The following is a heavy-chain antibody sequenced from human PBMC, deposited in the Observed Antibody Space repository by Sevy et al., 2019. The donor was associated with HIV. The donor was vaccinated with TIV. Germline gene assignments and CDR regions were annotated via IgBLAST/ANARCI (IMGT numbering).Heavy chain of an antibody. J-gene: IGHJ4*02. Sequence: GGSLRLSCAASGFSFSSSWMTWVRQAPGQGLEWLANINEDGSTKNYMYTVRGRFTTSRDNAKNSLYRQMNNLRADDTTIYYCARDRAYNRFDYWGQGTLVTVSS. CDR3: ARDRAYNRFDY. V-gene: IGHV3-7*03. CDR1: GFSFSSSW. CDR2: INEDGSTK. D-gene: IGHD1-1*01.